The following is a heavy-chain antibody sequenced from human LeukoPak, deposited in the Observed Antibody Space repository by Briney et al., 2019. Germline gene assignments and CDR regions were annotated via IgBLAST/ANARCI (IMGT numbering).Heavy chain of an antibody. D-gene: IGHD6-19*01. CDR3: ARGLWLVY. CDR2: INHSGST. J-gene: IGHJ4*02. Sequence: ASETLSLTCAVYGGSFSGYYWSWIRQPPGKGLEWIGEINHSGSTNYNPSLKSRVTISVDTSKNQFSLKLSSVTAADTAVYYCARGLWLVYWGQGTLVTVSS. V-gene: IGHV4-34*01. CDR1: GGSFSGYY.